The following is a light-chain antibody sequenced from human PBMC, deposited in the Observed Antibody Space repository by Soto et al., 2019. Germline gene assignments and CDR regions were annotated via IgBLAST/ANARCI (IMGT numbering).Light chain of an antibody. Sequence: DIQMTQSPSSLSASVGDRVTITCRASQSISSYLNWYQQKPGKAPKLLIYAASSLQSGVPSRFSGSGSGNDFTLTISSLQPEDFATYYCQQSYSTPQLTFGGGTKVDIK. V-gene: IGKV1-39*01. CDR2: AAS. CDR3: QQSYSTPQLT. J-gene: IGKJ4*01. CDR1: QSISSY.